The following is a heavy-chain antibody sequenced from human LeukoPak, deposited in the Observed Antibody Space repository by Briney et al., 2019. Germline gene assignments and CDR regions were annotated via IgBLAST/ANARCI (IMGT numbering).Heavy chain of an antibody. Sequence: GGSLRLSCAASDFDFSSHAMTWVRQAPGKGLEWVSAIGISGTKTYYGDSVKGRFLISRDNSKNTLYLQMNSLRAEDTAVYYCAKAESSSWYGLIDYWGQGTLVTVSS. J-gene: IGHJ4*02. D-gene: IGHD6-13*01. CDR1: DFDFSSHA. V-gene: IGHV3-23*01. CDR3: AKAESSSWYGLIDY. CDR2: IGISGTKT.